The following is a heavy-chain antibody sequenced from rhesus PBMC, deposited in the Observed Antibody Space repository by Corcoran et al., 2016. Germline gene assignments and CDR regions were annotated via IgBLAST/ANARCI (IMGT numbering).Heavy chain of an antibody. J-gene: IGHJ4*01. CDR2: IYGNSAST. D-gene: IGHD6S26*01. Sequence: QVQLQESGPGLVKPSETLSLTCTVSGCSISGYYSWSWIRPPPGTGLEGIGGIYGNSASTYYNPSLKSRVTISKDTSKNQFSLKLSSVTAADTAVYYCAAYSSGWSFFDYWGQGVLVTVSS. V-gene: IGHV4-143*01. CDR3: AAYSSGWSFFDY. CDR1: GCSISGYYS.